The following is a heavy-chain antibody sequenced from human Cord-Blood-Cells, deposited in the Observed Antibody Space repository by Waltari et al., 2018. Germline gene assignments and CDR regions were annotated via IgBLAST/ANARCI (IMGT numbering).Heavy chain of an antibody. Sequence: QLQLQESGPGLVKPSETLSLTCTVSGGSISSSTYSWCWIRQPTWKGLEWIGSIYYSGSTYYNPSLKSRVTISVDTSKNQFSLKLSSVTAADTAVYYCARPFYGDYWYFDLWGRGTLVTVPS. CDR2: IYYSGST. CDR3: ARPFYGDYWYFDL. CDR1: GGSISSSTYS. V-gene: IGHV4-39*01. D-gene: IGHD4-17*01. J-gene: IGHJ2*01.